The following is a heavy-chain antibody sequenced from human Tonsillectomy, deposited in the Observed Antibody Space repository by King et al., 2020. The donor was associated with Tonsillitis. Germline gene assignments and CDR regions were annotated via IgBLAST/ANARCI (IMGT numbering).Heavy chain of an antibody. CDR2: ISVYNGNT. CDR1: GYTFTSYG. D-gene: IGHD3-22*01. Sequence: VQLVESGAEVKKPGASVKVSCKASGYTFTSYGISWVRQAPGQGLEWMGWISVYNGNTNYAQKLQGRVTMTTDTSTSTAYMELRSLRSDDTAVYYCARDRRVGSTGSPIHDYGGQGTLVTLP. J-gene: IGHJ4*02. V-gene: IGHV1-18*04. CDR3: ARDRRVGSTGSPIHDY.